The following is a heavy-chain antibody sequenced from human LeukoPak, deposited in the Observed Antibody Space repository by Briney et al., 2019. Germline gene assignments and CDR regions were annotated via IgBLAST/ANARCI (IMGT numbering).Heavy chain of an antibody. CDR1: GVSISSDY. CDR3: ARETYDSSGHYYDY. D-gene: IGHD3-22*01. V-gene: IGHV4-59*01. CDR2: MYYSGST. Sequence: PSETLSLTCTVSGVSISSDYWSWIRQPPGKGLEWIGYMYYSGSTNYNPSLKSRVTISVDTSKNQFSLKLSSVTAADTAVYYCARETYDSSGHYYDYWGQGTLVTVSS. J-gene: IGHJ4*02.